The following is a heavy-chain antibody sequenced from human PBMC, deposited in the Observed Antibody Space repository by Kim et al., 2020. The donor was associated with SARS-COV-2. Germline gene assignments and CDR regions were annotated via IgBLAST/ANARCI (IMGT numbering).Heavy chain of an antibody. J-gene: IGHJ4*02. D-gene: IGHD1-26*01. V-gene: IGHV6-1*01. CDR2: N. CDR3: ARFKWDPRGVDY. Sequence: NDYAVSVKSRITINSDTSKSQFSLQLNSVTPEDTALYYCARFKWDPRGVDYWGQGVLVTVSS.